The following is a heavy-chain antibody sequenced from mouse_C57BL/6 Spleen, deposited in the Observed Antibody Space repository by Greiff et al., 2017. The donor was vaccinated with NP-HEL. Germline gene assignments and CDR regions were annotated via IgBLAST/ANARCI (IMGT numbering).Heavy chain of an antibody. CDR2: IWWDDAT. V-gene: IGHV8-8*01. CDR3: ARIENYGYFYYFDD. Sequence: QVTLKVSGPGILQPSQTLSLTCSFSGFSLSTFGMGVGWIRPPSGKGLEWLAHIWWDDATYSNPALKSRLTISKDTSKNQVFLKIANVDTADTATYYCARIENYGYFYYFDDWGQGTTLTVSS. J-gene: IGHJ2*01. D-gene: IGHD2-2*01. CDR1: GFSLSTFGMG.